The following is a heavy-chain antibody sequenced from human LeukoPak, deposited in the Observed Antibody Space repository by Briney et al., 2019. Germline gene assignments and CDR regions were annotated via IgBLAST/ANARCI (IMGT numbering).Heavy chain of an antibody. V-gene: IGHV4-39*01. CDR3: ASTYLGYSGGWH. D-gene: IGHD6-19*01. Sequence: KTSETLSLTCTVSGGSISSSSYYWGWIRQPPGKGLEWIGSIYYSGSTYYNPSLKSRVTISGDASKNQFSLKLSSVTASDTAIYYCASTYLGYSGGWHWGQGTLVTVSS. CDR2: IYYSGST. J-gene: IGHJ4*02. CDR1: GGSISSSSYY.